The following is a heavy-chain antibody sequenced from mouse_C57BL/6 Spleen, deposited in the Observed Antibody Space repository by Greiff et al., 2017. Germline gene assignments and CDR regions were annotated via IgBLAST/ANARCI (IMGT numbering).Heavy chain of an antibody. Sequence: EVQLQQSGAELVRPGASVKLSCTASGFNIKDDYMHWVKQRPEQGLEWIGWIDPENGDTEYAAKFQGKATITADTSSNTAYLQLSSLTSEDTAVYYCTGTWFAYWGQGTLVTVSA. CDR3: TGTWFAY. V-gene: IGHV14-4*01. D-gene: IGHD3-3*01. J-gene: IGHJ3*01. CDR2: IDPENGDT. CDR1: GFNIKDDY.